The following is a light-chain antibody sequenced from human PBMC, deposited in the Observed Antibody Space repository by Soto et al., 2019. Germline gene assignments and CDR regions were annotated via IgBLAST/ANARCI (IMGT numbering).Light chain of an antibody. CDR2: EVS. CDR1: SSDIGGYNY. J-gene: IGLJ1*01. V-gene: IGLV2-8*01. Sequence: SALTQPHSASGSPGQSVTISCTGTSSDIGGYNYVSWYQQHPGKAPKFMIYEVSKRPSGVPDRFSGSKSGNTASLTVSGLQAEDEADYYCSSYAGSNLYVFGTGTKLTVL. CDR3: SSYAGSNLYV.